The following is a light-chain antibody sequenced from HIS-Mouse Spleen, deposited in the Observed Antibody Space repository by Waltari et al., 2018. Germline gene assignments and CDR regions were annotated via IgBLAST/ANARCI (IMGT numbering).Light chain of an antibody. CDR3: QAWDSSYSV. CDR2: RDR. V-gene: IGLV3-1*01. J-gene: IGLJ2*01. CDR1: KLGDKY. Sequence: SYELTQPPSVSVSPGQTASITCSGDKLGDKYACWYQQKPGQSPVLVIYRDRKRPSGIPGRFSGSNSGNTATLTISGTQAMDEADYYCQAWDSSYSVFGGGTKLTVL.